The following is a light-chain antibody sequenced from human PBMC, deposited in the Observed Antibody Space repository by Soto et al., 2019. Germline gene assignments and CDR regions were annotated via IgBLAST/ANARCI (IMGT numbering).Light chain of an antibody. CDR1: QSISSY. Sequence: DIHMTQSTSSLSASVGDRVTITCRASQSISSYLNWYQQKPGKAPKLLIYAASSLQSGVPSRFSGSGSGTDFTLTISSLQPEDFATYYCQQSYSTPTFGQGTRLEI. J-gene: IGKJ5*01. CDR3: QQSYSTPT. V-gene: IGKV1-39*01. CDR2: AAS.